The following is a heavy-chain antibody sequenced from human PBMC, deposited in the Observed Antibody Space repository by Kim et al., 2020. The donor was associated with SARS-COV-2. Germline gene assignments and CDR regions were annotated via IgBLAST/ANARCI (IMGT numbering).Heavy chain of an antibody. CDR2: ISGSGGST. J-gene: IGHJ4*02. CDR1: GFTFSSYA. V-gene: IGHV3-23*01. CDR3: AKTQEYQLPTSGWLGLFYFDY. Sequence: GGSLRLSCAASGFTFSSYAMSWVRQAPGKGLEWVSAISGSGGSTYYADSVKGRFTISRDNSKNTLYLQMNSLRAEDTAVYYCAKTQEYQLPTSGWLGLFYFDYWGQGTLVTVSS. D-gene: IGHD2-2*01.